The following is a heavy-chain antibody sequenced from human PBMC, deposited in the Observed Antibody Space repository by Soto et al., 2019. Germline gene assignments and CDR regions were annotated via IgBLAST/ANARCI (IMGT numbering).Heavy chain of an antibody. J-gene: IGHJ6*02. D-gene: IGHD2-21*01. Sequence: QVQLVQSGAEVRKPGSSVKVSCRASGGTFSDFTVTWVRQAPGQGLEWMGGIIPILEATKYAQTFQDRVTFTADESTSTVFMALSSLRSEDTAVYFCATSYCGNECQPNRAFYYFGWDVWGQGTTVTVSS. CDR1: GGTFSDFT. CDR3: ATSYCGNECQPNRAFYYFGWDV. CDR2: IIPILEAT. V-gene: IGHV1-69*01.